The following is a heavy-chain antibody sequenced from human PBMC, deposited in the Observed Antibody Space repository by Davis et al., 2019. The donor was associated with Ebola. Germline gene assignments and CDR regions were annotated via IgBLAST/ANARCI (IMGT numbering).Heavy chain of an antibody. CDR2: IYSGGST. J-gene: IGHJ4*02. D-gene: IGHD3-22*01. CDR1: GFTFSDYY. V-gene: IGHV3-53*04. CDR3: ARDQRDSSGWYYFDY. Sequence: GGSLRLSCAASGFTFSDYYMSWVRQAPGKGLEWVSIIYSGGSTYYADSVKGRFTISRHNSKNTLYLQMNSLRAEDTAVYYCARDQRDSSGWYYFDYWGQGTLVTVSS.